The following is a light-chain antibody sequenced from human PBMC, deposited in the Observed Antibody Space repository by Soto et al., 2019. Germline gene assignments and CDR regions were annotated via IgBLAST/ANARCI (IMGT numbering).Light chain of an antibody. J-gene: IGKJ1*01. Sequence: DIQMTQSPSTLSASVGDRVTITCRASQSISTWLAWYQQKAGKAPKLLIYKASILESGVPSRFSGSGSGTEFTLTISSLQPDDFATYYCQQYSTYWTFGXGX. CDR2: KAS. V-gene: IGKV1-5*03. CDR3: QQYSTYWT. CDR1: QSISTW.